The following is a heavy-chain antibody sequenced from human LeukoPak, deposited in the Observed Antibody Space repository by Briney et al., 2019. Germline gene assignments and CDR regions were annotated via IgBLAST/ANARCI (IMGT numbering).Heavy chain of an antibody. V-gene: IGHV3-48*02. J-gene: IGHJ5*02. Sequence: PGGSLRLSCAASGFTFSSYSMNWVRQAPGKGLEWVSYISSSSSTIYYADSVKGRFTIPRDNAKNSLYLQMNSLRDEDTAVYYCARDRLHTAIPFFRKKENWFVPWGQGTLVTVSS. D-gene: IGHD5-18*01. CDR3: ARDRLHTAIPFFRKKENWFVP. CDR1: GFTFSSYS. CDR2: ISSSSSTI.